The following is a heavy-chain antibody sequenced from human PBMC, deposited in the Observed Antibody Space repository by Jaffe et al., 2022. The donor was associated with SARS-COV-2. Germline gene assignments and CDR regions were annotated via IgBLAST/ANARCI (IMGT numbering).Heavy chain of an antibody. Sequence: QVQLVQSGAEVKKPGASVKVSCKASGYTFTSYYMHWVRQAPGQGLEWMGIINPSGGSTSYAQKFQGRVTMTRDTSTSTVYMELSSLRSEDTAVYYCARSGGVLRYFDWSKPENWFDPWGQGTLVTVSS. D-gene: IGHD3-9*01. V-gene: IGHV1-46*01. CDR1: GYTFTSYY. CDR3: ARSGGVLRYFDWSKPENWFDP. CDR2: INPSGGST. J-gene: IGHJ5*02.